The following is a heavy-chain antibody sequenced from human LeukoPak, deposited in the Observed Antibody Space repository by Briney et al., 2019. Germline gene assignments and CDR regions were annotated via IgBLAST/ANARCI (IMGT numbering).Heavy chain of an antibody. CDR1: GGSFSGYY. CDR2: INHSGST. Sequence: SETLSLTCAVYGGSFSGYYWSWIRQPPGKGLEWIGEINHSGSTNYNPSLKSRVTISVDTSKNQFSLKLSSVTAADTAVYYCARGPLSSGWPRRAHYFDYWGQGTLVTVSS. D-gene: IGHD6-19*01. J-gene: IGHJ4*02. CDR3: ARGPLSSGWPRRAHYFDY. V-gene: IGHV4-34*01.